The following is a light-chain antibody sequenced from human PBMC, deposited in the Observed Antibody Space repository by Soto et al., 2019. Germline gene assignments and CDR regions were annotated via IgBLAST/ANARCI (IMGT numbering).Light chain of an antibody. J-gene: IGLJ2*01. CDR3: TYWTTSTPMI. Sequence: QSALTQPASVSGSPGQSITISCTGTSSDIGAYNFVSWYQQHPGKAPKLMLYDVNIRPSGVSNRFSGSKSGNTASLTISGLQDEEEADYYCTYWTTSTPMIFGGGTQLTVL. CDR2: DVN. CDR1: SSDIGAYNF. V-gene: IGLV2-14*03.